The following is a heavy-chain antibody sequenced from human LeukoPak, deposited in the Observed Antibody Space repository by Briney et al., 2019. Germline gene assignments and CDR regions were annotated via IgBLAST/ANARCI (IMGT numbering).Heavy chain of an antibody. V-gene: IGHV4-59*01. CDR1: GGSIRSYY. Sequence: PSETLSLTCTVSGGSIRSYYWSWIRQPPGKGLEWIGYVYYRGNTDYNPSLESRVTISVDTSKNQFSPKLSSVTAADTAVYYCARDEARVLDYWGQGTLVTVSS. J-gene: IGHJ4*02. CDR3: ARDEARVLDY. CDR2: VYYRGNT.